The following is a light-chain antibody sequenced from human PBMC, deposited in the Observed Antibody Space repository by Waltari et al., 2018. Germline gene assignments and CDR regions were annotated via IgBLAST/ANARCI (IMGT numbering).Light chain of an antibody. Sequence: QSVLTQPPSASGAPGQTVTITCSIGSSNIGSNPVNWYQQFPGTAPKLLMFNDDQRASGVPGRFSGSRSVTSASLAISGLQSEDEATYYCAAWDDTLKGLFGGGTTLTVL. V-gene: IGLV1-44*01. CDR1: SSNIGSNP. J-gene: IGLJ3*02. CDR2: NDD. CDR3: AAWDDTLKGL.